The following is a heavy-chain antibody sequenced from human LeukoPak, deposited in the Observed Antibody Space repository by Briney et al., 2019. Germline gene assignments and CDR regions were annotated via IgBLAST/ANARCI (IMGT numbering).Heavy chain of an antibody. V-gene: IGHV4-59*01. CDR1: GGSISSDY. CDR3: ARAVGFGWFDP. J-gene: IGHJ5*02. D-gene: IGHD3-10*01. CDR2: FQYSGST. Sequence: SETLSLTCTASGGSISSDYRSWIRQPPGKGLEWIGYFQYSGSTNYNPSLKSRVTISVDTSKNQFSLKMSSVTAADTAVYYCARAVGFGWFDPWGQGTLVTVSS.